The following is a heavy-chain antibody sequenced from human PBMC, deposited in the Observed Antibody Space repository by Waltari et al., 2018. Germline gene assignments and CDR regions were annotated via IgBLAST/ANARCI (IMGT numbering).Heavy chain of an antibody. CDR2: ISSSSSYI. D-gene: IGHD1-26*01. Sequence: EVQLVESGGGLVKPGGSLRLSCAASGFTFSSYSMNWVRKAPGKGLEWVSSISSSSSYIYYADSVKGRFTISRDNAKNSLYLQMNSLRAEDTAVYYCARDIRGSYQLFDYWGQGTLVTVSS. CDR1: GFTFSSYS. CDR3: ARDIRGSYQLFDY. J-gene: IGHJ4*02. V-gene: IGHV3-21*01.